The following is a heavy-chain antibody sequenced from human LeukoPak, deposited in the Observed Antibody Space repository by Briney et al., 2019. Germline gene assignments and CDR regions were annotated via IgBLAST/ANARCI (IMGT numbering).Heavy chain of an antibody. Sequence: SVKVSCKASGGTFSSYAISWVRQAPGQGLEWMGRIIPILGIANYAQKFQGRVTITADKSTSTAYMELSRLRSDDTAVYYCARGPYDILTGTRGAFDIWGQGTMVTVSS. CDR1: GGTFSSYA. V-gene: IGHV1-69*04. CDR3: ARGPYDILTGTRGAFDI. D-gene: IGHD3-9*01. J-gene: IGHJ3*02. CDR2: IIPILGIA.